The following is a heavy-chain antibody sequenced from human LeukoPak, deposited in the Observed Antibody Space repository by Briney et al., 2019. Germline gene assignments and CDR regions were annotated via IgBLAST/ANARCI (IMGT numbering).Heavy chain of an antibody. J-gene: IGHJ6*02. CDR1: GFTFTSSA. D-gene: IGHD2-15*01. CDR3: AATVDYCSGGSCNNHYYGMDV. V-gene: IGHV1-58*02. Sequence: SVKVSCKASGFTFTSSAMQWVRQARGQRLEWIGWIVVGSGNANYAQKFQERVTITRDMSARTVYMELSSLTSEDTAVYYCAATVDYCSGGSCNNHYYGMDVWGQGTTVTVSS. CDR2: IVVGSGNA.